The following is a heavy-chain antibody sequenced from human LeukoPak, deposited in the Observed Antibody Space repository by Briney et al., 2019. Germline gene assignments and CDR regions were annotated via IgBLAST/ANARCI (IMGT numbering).Heavy chain of an antibody. J-gene: IGHJ4*02. CDR2: ISGSGGST. CDR1: XXTFXXXX. D-gene: IGHD3-22*01. V-gene: IGHV3-23*01. CDR3: AKDRGSSGYSLFDY. Sequence: ASXXTFXXXXXSWXXQXPXXXXXXXXAISGSGGSTYYADSVKGRFTISRDNSKNTLYLQMNSLRAEDTAVYYCAKDRGSSGYSLFDYWGQGTLVTVSS.